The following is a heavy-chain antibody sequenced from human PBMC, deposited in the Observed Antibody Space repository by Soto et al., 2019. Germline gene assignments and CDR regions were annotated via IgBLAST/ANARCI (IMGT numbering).Heavy chain of an antibody. CDR3: AHRPISSDYYYGMDV. J-gene: IGHJ6*02. V-gene: IGHV2-5*02. Sequence: QITLKESGPTLVKPTQTLTLTCTFSGFSLSTSGVGVGWIRQPPGKALEWLALIYWDDDKRYSPSLKSRLTISKDTSKNHGVLTMTNMDPVDTAKYYCAHRPISSDYYYGMDVWGQGTTVTVSS. D-gene: IGHD3-10*01. CDR2: IYWDDDK. CDR1: GFSLSTSGVG.